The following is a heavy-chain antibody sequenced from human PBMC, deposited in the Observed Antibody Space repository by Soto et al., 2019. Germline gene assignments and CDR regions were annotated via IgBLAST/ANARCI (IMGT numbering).Heavy chain of an antibody. J-gene: IGHJ4*02. V-gene: IGHV3-30*18. CDR1: GFTFSSYG. D-gene: IGHD4-17*01. Sequence: QVQLVESGGGVVQPGRSLRLSCAASGFTFSSYGMHWVRQAPGKGLEWVAVISYDGSNKYYADSVKGRFTISRDNSKNTLYLQMNSLRAEDTAVYYCAKDQGGYGDFEGGIFDYWGQGTLFTVSS. CDR2: ISYDGSNK. CDR3: AKDQGGYGDFEGGIFDY.